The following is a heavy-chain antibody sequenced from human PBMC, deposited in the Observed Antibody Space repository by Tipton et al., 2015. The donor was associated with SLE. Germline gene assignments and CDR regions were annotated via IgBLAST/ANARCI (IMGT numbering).Heavy chain of an antibody. J-gene: IGHJ4*02. CDR2: IDNSGST. V-gene: IGHV4-59*01. D-gene: IGHD3-10*01. Sequence: GLVKPSETLSLTCTVSGGSLSSSYWSWVRQPPEKGLEWIGFIDNSGSTNYNSVLKSRVIMSVDTSKNQFSLKLTSLTAADTAVYYCARNPDYYVSGSHFDSWGQGTLVTVSS. CDR3: ARNPDYYVSGSHFDS. CDR1: GGSLSSSY.